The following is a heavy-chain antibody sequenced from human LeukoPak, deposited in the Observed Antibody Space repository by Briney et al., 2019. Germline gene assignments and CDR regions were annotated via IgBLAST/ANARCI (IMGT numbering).Heavy chain of an antibody. CDR3: ARGGYDFWSGYASGE. Sequence: PSETLSLTCTVSGGSISSGGYYWSWLRQPPGKGLEWIGYIYHSGSTYYNPSLRSRVTISADRSKNQFSLRLSSVTAADTAVYYCARGGYDFWSGYASGEWGQGTLVTVSS. J-gene: IGHJ4*02. CDR2: IYHSGST. D-gene: IGHD3-3*01. V-gene: IGHV4-30-2*01. CDR1: GGSISSGGYY.